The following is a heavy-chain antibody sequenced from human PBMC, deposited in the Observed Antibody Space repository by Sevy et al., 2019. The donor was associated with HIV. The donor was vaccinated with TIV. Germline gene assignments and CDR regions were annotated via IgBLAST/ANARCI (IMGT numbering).Heavy chain of an antibody. CDR1: GFTFSDAA. D-gene: IGHD3-22*01. J-gene: IGHJ4*02. Sequence: GGSLRLSCAGSGFTFSDAAIHWVRQASGKGLECLGRIRGKANNYATAYAASVKDRFSISRNDLKDTAYLQMNSLRTEDAAMYYCSIYYDIRAFDSWGQGTQVTVSS. V-gene: IGHV3-73*01. CDR2: IRGKANNYAT. CDR3: SIYYDIRAFDS.